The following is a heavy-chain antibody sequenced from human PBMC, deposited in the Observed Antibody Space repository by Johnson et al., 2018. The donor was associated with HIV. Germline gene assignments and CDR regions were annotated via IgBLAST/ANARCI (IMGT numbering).Heavy chain of an antibody. CDR1: GFTFSSYA. CDR3: ARDVSYRYDGDGWADAFDI. D-gene: IGHD2-21*01. J-gene: IGHJ3*02. V-gene: IGHV3-7*01. Sequence: VQLVESGGGVVQPGRSLRLSCAASGFTFSSYAMHWVRQTPGKGLEWVANIKQDGSENYYVDSVKGRFTIPRNNARNLLFLQMNTLRAEDTAVNYCARDVSYRYDGDGWADAFDIWGQGTMVTVSA. CDR2: IKQDGSEN.